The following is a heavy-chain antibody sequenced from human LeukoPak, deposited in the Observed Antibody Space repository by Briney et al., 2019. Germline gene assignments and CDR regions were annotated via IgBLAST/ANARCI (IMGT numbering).Heavy chain of an antibody. D-gene: IGHD1-26*01. CDR3: ARGGGSYYLVFDY. CDR2: MYYSGRT. V-gene: IGHV4-39*07. CDR1: GGSISSSSNY. Sequence: SETLSLTCTVSGGSISSSSNYWGWIRQPPGKGLEWIGSMYYSGRTYYNPSLKSRVNILVDTSKNQFSLKLSSVTAADTAVYYCARGGGSYYLVFDYWGQGTLVTVSS. J-gene: IGHJ4*02.